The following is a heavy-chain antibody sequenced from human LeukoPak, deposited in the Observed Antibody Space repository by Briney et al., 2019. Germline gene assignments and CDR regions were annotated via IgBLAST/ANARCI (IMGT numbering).Heavy chain of an antibody. CDR3: VPGWVDGY. J-gene: IGHJ4*01. Sequence: GGSLRLSCAASGFTFSSYAMSWVRQAPGRGLEWVSSLSDSGGRTYYADSVKGRFTISRDNSKNTVYLQMNSLRADDTAVYYCVPGWVDGYWGHGTLVTVSS. CDR2: LSDSGGRT. V-gene: IGHV3-23*01. D-gene: IGHD1-26*01. CDR1: GFTFSSYA.